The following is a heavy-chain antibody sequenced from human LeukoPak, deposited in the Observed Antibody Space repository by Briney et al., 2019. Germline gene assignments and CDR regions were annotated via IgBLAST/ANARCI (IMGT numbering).Heavy chain of an antibody. Sequence: PGGSLRLSCAASGFTFSSYAMSWVRQAPGKGLEWVSAISGSGGSTYYADSVKGRFTISRDNSKNTLYLQMNSLRAEDTAVYYCAKDMSSGWYDWDYFDYWGQGTLVTVSS. CDR3: AKDMSSGWYDWDYFDY. V-gene: IGHV3-23*01. CDR2: ISGSGGST. J-gene: IGHJ4*02. D-gene: IGHD6-19*01. CDR1: GFTFSSYA.